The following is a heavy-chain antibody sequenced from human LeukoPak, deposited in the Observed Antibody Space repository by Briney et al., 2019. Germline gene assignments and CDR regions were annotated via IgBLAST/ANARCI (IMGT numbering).Heavy chain of an antibody. V-gene: IGHV1-69*05. J-gene: IGHJ4*02. D-gene: IGHD4-17*01. CDR1: GGTFSSYA. CDR3: ARGPTTVTTTFPLCYFDY. CDR2: IIPIFGTA. Sequence: SSVKVSCKASGGTFSSYAISWVRQAPGQGLERMGGIIPIFGTANYAQKFQGRVTITTDESTSTAYMELSSLRSEDTAVYYCARGPTTVTTTFPLCYFDYWGQGTLVTVSS.